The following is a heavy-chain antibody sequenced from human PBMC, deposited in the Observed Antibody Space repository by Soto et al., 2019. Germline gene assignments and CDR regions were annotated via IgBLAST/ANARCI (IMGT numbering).Heavy chain of an antibody. J-gene: IGHJ3*02. D-gene: IGHD6-19*01. CDR2: INTGNGNT. V-gene: IGHV1-3*04. CDR3: ALTSSDSKDDAFDI. CDR1: GYTFTSYA. Sequence: ASVKVSCKASGYTFTSYAMHWVRQAPGQRLEWMGWINTGNGNTKYSQNFQGRVIITRDTSASTAYMELSSLRSEDTAVYYCALTSSDSKDDAFDIWGQGTMVTVSS.